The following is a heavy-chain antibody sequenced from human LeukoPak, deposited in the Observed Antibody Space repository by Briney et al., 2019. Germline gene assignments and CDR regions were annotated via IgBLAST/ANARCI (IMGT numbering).Heavy chain of an antibody. V-gene: IGHV3-23*01. CDR1: GFTFSSYA. Sequence: GGSLRLSCAASGFTFSSYAMSWVRQAPGKGLEWVSAISGSGGSTYYADSVKGRFTISRDNSKNTLYLQMNSLRAEDTAVYYCVKGKDYYGSGSYYNAYGMDVWGKGTTVTVSS. D-gene: IGHD3-10*01. CDR2: ISGSGGST. J-gene: IGHJ6*04. CDR3: VKGKDYYGSGSYYNAYGMDV.